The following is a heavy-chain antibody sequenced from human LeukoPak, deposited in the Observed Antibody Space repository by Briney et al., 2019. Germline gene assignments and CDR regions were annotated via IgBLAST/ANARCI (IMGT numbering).Heavy chain of an antibody. D-gene: IGHD5-24*01. Sequence: GGSLRLSCAASGFTVSSNYMNWVRQAPGKGLEWVSVIYGGGNIYYADSVKGRFTISRDNSKNTLYLQMNSLRAEDTAVYYCARGAGYNYPYYFDYWGQGTLVTVTS. CDR1: GFTVSSNY. CDR2: IYGGGNI. J-gene: IGHJ4*02. V-gene: IGHV3-53*01. CDR3: ARGAGYNYPYYFDY.